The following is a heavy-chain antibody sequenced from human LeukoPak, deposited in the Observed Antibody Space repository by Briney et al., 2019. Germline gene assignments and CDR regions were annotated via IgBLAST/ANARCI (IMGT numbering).Heavy chain of an antibody. CDR2: IRSKAFGWTP. D-gene: IGHD4-17*01. CDR3: TRNTVTVHFDY. V-gene: IGHV3-49*03. Sequence: HSGGSLRLSCSASGFTFDDYAVSWFRQAPGRGLEWVGFIRSKAFGWTPEYAASVRGRFTISRDDSKSIAYLQMNSLKTEDTAVYYCTRNTVTVHFDYWSQGTLVTVSS. CDR1: GFTFDDYA. J-gene: IGHJ4*02.